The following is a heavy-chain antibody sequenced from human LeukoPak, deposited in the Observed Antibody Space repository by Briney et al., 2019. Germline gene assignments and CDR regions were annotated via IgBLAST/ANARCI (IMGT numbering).Heavy chain of an antibody. CDR3: ARDRKYSSGWRNPDPYYYYGMDV. CDR1: GGSISSYY. V-gene: IGHV4-59*01. D-gene: IGHD6-19*01. CDR2: IYYSGST. J-gene: IGHJ6*02. Sequence: SETLSLTCTVSGGSISSYYWSWIRQPPGKGLEWIGYIYYSGSTNYNPSLKSRVTISVDTSKNQFSLKLSSVTAADTAVYYCARDRKYSSGWRNPDPYYYYGMDVWGQGTTVTVSS.